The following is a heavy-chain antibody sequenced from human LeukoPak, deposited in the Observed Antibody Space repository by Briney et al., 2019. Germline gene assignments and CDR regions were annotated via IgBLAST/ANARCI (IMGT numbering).Heavy chain of an antibody. CDR3: AKDARYYYDSSGYYDY. CDR2: ISSSSSYI. J-gene: IGHJ4*02. Sequence: GGSLRLSCAASGFTFSNYGMNWVRQAPGKGLEWVSFISSSSSYINYGDSVKGRFTISRDNAKNSLYLQMNSLRAEDTAVYYCAKDARYYYDSSGYYDYWGQGTLVTVSS. D-gene: IGHD3-22*01. V-gene: IGHV3-21*04. CDR1: GFTFSNYG.